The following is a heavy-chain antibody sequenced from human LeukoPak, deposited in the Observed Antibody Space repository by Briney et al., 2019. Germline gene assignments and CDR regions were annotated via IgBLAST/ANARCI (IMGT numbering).Heavy chain of an antibody. D-gene: IGHD6-19*01. Sequence: LSLTCTVSGGSISSYYWSWIRQPPGKGLEWVSYISSSGSIIYYADSVKGRFTISRDNAKNSLYLQMNSLRAEDTAVYYCARDDAGYSSGWYWVYWGQGTLVTVSS. J-gene: IGHJ4*02. V-gene: IGHV3-11*04. CDR1: GGSISSYY. CDR3: ARDDAGYSSGWYWVY. CDR2: ISSSGSII.